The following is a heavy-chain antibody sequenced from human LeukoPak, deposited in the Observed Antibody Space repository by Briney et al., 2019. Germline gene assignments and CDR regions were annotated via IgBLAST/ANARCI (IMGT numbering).Heavy chain of an antibody. D-gene: IGHD3-16*02. V-gene: IGHV3-48*03. Sequence: PGGSLRLSCAASGFTFSSYEMNWVRQAPGKGLEWVSYISISGSTIYYADSVKGRFTISRDNAKNSLYLQMNSLRAEDTAVYYCASSIMITFGGVIPAPFDYWGQGTLVTVSS. CDR1: GFTFSSYE. CDR2: ISISGSTI. J-gene: IGHJ4*02. CDR3: ASSIMITFGGVIPAPFDY.